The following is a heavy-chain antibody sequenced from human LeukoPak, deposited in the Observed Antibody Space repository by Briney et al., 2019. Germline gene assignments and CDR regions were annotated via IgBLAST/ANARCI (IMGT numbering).Heavy chain of an antibody. Sequence: PGGSLRLSCVASGFSFNNYWMSWFRQAPGKGLEWVGNIKTDGGEKYYVDSVRGRFTISRDNAKNSLYLQMSSLRAEDTAVYYCARDYVWGSPESDYWGQGTLVTVSS. V-gene: IGHV3-7*01. D-gene: IGHD7-27*01. CDR3: ARDYVWGSPESDY. J-gene: IGHJ4*02. CDR2: IKTDGGEK. CDR1: GFSFNNYW.